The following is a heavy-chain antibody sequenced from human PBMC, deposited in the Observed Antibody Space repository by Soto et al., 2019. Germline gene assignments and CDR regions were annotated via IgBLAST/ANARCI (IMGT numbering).Heavy chain of an antibody. CDR2: IYYRGNA. V-gene: IGHV4-39*01. D-gene: IGHD3-9*01. Sequence: SETLSLTCSVSDDSINSDKYYWGWIRQPPGKGLEWIGSIYYRGNAYYNPSLQTRVTISLDKSKSQFSLELNSATAADSAVYFCARLEGLATISYYFDFWGPGALVTAPQ. J-gene: IGHJ4*02. CDR3: ARLEGLATISYYFDF. CDR1: DDSINSDKYY.